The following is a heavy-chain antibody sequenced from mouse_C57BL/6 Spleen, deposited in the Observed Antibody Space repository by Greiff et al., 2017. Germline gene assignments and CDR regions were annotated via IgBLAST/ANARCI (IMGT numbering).Heavy chain of an antibody. J-gene: IGHJ2*01. CDR2: ISDGGSYT. CDR3: ARGRDYGSSYVRTHFDY. CDR1: GFTFSSYA. D-gene: IGHD1-1*01. V-gene: IGHV5-4*03. Sequence: EVMLVESGGGLVKPGGSLKLSCAASGFTFSSYAMSWVRQTPEKRLEWVATISDGGSYTYYPDNVKGRFTISRDNAKNNLYLQMSHLKSEDTAMYYCARGRDYGSSYVRTHFDYWGQGTTLTVSS.